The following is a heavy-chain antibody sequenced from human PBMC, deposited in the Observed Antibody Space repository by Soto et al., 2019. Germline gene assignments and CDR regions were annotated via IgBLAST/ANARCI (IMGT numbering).Heavy chain of an antibody. V-gene: IGHV3-23*01. D-gene: IGHD3-10*01. CDR3: AIGGAYGSGGYYSFVYAFDI. Sequence: PGGSLRLSCAASGFTFSSYAMSWVRQAPGKGLEWVSAISGSGGSTYYADSVKGRFTISRDNSKNTLYLQMNSLRAEDTAVYYCAIGGAYGSGGYYSFVYAFDIWGQWTMVTVSS. CDR2: ISGSGGST. J-gene: IGHJ3*02. CDR1: GFTFSSYA.